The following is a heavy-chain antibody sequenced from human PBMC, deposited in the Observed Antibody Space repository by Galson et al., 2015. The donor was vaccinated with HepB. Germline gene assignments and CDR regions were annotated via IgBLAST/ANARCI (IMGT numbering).Heavy chain of an antibody. V-gene: IGHV1-69*13. D-gene: IGHD3-16*01. CDR1: GYTFTSYG. J-gene: IGHJ3*02. CDR2: IIPIFGTA. Sequence: SVKVSCKASGYTFTSYGISWVRQAPGQGLEWMGGIIPIFGTANYAQKFQGRVTITADESTSTAYMELSSLRSEDTAVYYCASWGTPADAFDIWGQGTMVTVSS. CDR3: ASWGTPADAFDI.